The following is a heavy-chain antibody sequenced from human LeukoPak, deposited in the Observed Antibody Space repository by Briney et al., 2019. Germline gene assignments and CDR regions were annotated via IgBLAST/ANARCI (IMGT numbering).Heavy chain of an antibody. D-gene: IGHD3-10*01. J-gene: IGHJ4*02. CDR3: ARATASSSGRAYDH. CDR2: IHNSGGT. CDR1: GESMIGHY. V-gene: IGHV4-34*01. Sequence: SETLSLTCAVYGESMIGHYWTWIRQPPGKRLEWIGEIHNSGGTNSNPSLKNRLTMSIDMSKNQFSLKLKSVTAADTAVYYCARATASSSGRAYDHWGQGNLVPVSS.